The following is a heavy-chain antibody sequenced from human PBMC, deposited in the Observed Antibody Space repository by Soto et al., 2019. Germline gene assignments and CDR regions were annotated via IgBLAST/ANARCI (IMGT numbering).Heavy chain of an antibody. V-gene: IGHV4-34*01. Sequence: ASETLSLTCAVYGGSFSGYYWTWIRQPPGTGLEWIGEINHSGSTNYNPSLKSRVTISVDTSKNQFSLKLTSVTAADTAVYYCERDKITGLFDYWGQGTLVTVSS. J-gene: IGHJ4*02. CDR2: INHSGST. CDR1: GGSFSGYY. D-gene: IGHD2-8*02. CDR3: ERDKITGLFDY.